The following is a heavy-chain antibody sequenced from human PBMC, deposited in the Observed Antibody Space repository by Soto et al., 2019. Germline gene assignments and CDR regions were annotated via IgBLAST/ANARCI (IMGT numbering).Heavy chain of an antibody. V-gene: IGHV3-23*01. CDR3: AKASRRDGYNPYY. CDR2: ISGSGGST. CDR1: GFTFSSYA. J-gene: IGHJ4*02. Sequence: GGSLRLSCAASGFTFSSYAMSWVRQAPGKGLEWVSAISGSGGSTYYADSVKGRFTISRDNSKNTLYLKMNSLIAEDTSVYYCAKASRRDGYNPYYWGQGTLVTVSS. D-gene: IGHD5-12*01.